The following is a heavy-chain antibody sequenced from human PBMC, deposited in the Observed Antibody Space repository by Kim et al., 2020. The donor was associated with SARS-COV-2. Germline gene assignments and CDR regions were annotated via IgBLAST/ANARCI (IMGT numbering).Heavy chain of an antibody. CDR1: GGSFSGYY. V-gene: IGHV4-34*01. J-gene: IGHJ5*02. Sequence: SETLSLTCAVYGGSFSGYYWSWIRQPPGKGLEWIGEINHSGSTNYNPSLKSRVTISVDTSKNQFYLQLSSVTAASTAVYYCARGSSWYGFDWFEPWGQGTLVTVSS. D-gene: IGHD6-13*01. CDR2: INHSGST. CDR3: ARGSSWYGFDWFEP.